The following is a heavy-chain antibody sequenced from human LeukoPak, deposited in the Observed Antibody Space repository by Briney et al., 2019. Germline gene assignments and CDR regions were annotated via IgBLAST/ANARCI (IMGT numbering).Heavy chain of an antibody. CDR2: IYSSGST. D-gene: IGHD5-18*01. CDR1: GGSIISNF. J-gene: IGHJ4*02. V-gene: IGHV4-4*07. CDR3: ATYGYTYGYSFDY. Sequence: SETLSLTCTVSGGSIISNFWSWIRQPAGKGLEWIGRIYSSGSTNYNPSLKSRVTMSVDPSKNKFSLKLTSVTAADTAVYYCATYGYTYGYSFDYWGQGTPVTVSS.